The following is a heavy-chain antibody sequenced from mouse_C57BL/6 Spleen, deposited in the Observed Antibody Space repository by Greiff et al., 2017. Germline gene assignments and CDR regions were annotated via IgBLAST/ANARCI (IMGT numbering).Heavy chain of an antibody. CDR3: AGWGDGYFDY. Sequence: VQLVESGAELVKPGASVKISCKASGYAFSSYWMNWVKQRPGKGLEWIGQIYPGAGDTNYNGKFKGKATLTADKSSSTAYMQLSSLASEDSAVYFCAGWGDGYFDYWGQGTTLTVSS. D-gene: IGHD2-3*01. J-gene: IGHJ2*01. CDR2: IYPGAGDT. CDR1: GYAFSSYW. V-gene: IGHV1-80*01.